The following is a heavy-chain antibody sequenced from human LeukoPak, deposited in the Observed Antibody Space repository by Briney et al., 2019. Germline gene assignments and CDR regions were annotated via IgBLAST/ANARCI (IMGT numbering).Heavy chain of an antibody. J-gene: IGHJ6*04. Sequence: SETLSLTCTVSGGSISSSSYYWGWIRQPPGKGLEWIGSIYYSGSTYYNPSLKSRVTISVDTSKNQFSLKLSSVTAADTAVYYCARGDYYGSGSYYSGVWGKGTTVTVSS. CDR3: ARGDYYGSGSYYSGV. D-gene: IGHD3-10*01. V-gene: IGHV4-39*07. CDR1: GGSISSSSYY. CDR2: IYYSGST.